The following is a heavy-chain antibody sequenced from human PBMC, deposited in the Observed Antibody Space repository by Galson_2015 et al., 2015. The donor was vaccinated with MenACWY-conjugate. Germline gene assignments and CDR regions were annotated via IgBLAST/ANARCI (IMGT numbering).Heavy chain of an antibody. CDR3: AKVHRDGYNYFFDY. D-gene: IGHD5-24*01. J-gene: IGHJ4*02. V-gene: IGHV3-23*01. CDR2: ISGSGGST. Sequence: SLRLSCAASGFTFSNYAMSWVRQAPGKGLEWVSAISGSGGSTYYADSVKGRFTISRDNSNNTLYLQMNSLRAEDTAVYYCAKVHRDGYNYFFDYWGQGTLVTVSS. CDR1: GFTFSNYA.